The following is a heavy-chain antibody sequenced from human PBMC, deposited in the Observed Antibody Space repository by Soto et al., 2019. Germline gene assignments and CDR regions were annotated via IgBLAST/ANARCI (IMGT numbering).Heavy chain of an antibody. CDR2: ISGSGGST. CDR3: AKARGQWLTPEDY. D-gene: IGHD6-19*01. J-gene: IGHJ4*02. CDR1: GFTFSSYA. V-gene: IGHV3-23*01. Sequence: GGSLRLSCAACGFTFSSYAMNWVRQAPGKGLEWVSAISGSGGSTYYADSVKGRLTISRDNSKNTLYLQMNSLRAEDTAVYYCAKARGQWLTPEDYWGQGTLLTVSS.